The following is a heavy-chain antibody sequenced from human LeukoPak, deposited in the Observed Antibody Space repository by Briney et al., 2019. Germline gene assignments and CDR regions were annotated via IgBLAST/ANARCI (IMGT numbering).Heavy chain of an antibody. V-gene: IGHV3-7*03. Sequence: GGSLRLSCAASGLTFSRYWLTWVRQAPGKGLEWVANINQDGSEKNYVDSVKGRFTIPRDNAKSSLYLQMNSLRDEDTAVYHCVSRGCTANACFVSSFNCFDHWGQGSLVTVSS. CDR2: INQDGSEK. CDR3: VSRGCTANACFVSSFNCFDH. CDR1: GLTFSRYW. D-gene: IGHD2-8*02. J-gene: IGHJ4*02.